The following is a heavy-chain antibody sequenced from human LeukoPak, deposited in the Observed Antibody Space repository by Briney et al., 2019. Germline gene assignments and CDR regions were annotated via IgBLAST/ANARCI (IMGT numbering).Heavy chain of an antibody. CDR2: IYYSGST. CDR3: ARDRWSGYEQRASHELDY. D-gene: IGHD5-12*01. CDR1: GGSISSYY. J-gene: IGHJ4*02. V-gene: IGHV4-59*01. Sequence: SETLSLTCTVSGGSISSYYWSWIRQPPGKGLEWIGYIYYSGSTNYNPSLKSRVTISVDTSKNQFSLKLSSVTAADTAVYYCARDRWSGYEQRASHELDYWGQGTLVTVSS.